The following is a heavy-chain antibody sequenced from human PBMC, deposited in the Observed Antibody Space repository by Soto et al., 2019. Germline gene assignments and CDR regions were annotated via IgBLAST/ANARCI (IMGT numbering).Heavy chain of an antibody. J-gene: IGHJ6*02. CDR2: IIPIFGTA. V-gene: IGHV1-69*06. Sequence: VASVRVSCKASGGTFGSYAISWVRQAPGQGLEWMGGIIPIFGTANYAQKFQGRVTITADKSTSTAYMELSSLRSEDTAVYYCARAGRSGYDLGYYYGMDVWGQGTTVTVSS. CDR3: ARAGRSGYDLGYYYGMDV. D-gene: IGHD5-12*01. CDR1: GGTFGSYA.